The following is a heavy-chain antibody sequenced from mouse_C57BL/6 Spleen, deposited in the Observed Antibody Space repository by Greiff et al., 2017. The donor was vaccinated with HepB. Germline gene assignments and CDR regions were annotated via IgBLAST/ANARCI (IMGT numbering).Heavy chain of an antibody. Sequence: DVQLQESGPGLVKPSQSLSLTCSVTGYSITSGYYWNWIRQFPGNKLEWMGYISYDGSNNYNPSLKNRISITRDTSKNQFFLKLNSVTTEDTATYYCARDDGYPWLAYWGQGTLVTVSA. V-gene: IGHV3-6*01. D-gene: IGHD2-3*01. CDR1: GYSITSGYY. CDR2: ISYDGSN. CDR3: ARDDGYPWLAY. J-gene: IGHJ3*01.